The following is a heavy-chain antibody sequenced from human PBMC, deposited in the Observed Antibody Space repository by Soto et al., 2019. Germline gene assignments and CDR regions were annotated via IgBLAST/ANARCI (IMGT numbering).Heavy chain of an antibody. CDR2: INSDGSST. J-gene: IGHJ6*02. CDR1: GFTFSSYA. CDR3: ARSTEYYYGMDV. V-gene: IGHV3-74*01. Sequence: GGSLRLSCAASGFTFSSYAMSWVRQAPGKGLVWVSRINSDGSSTSYADSVKGRFTISRDNAKNTLYLQMNSLRAEDTAVYYCARSTEYYYGMDVWGQGTTVTVSS. D-gene: IGHD2-8*02.